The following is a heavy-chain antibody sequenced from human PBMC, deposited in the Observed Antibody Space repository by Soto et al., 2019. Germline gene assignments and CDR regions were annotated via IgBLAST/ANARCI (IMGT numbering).Heavy chain of an antibody. V-gene: IGHV5-51*01. CDR2: IYPGDSDT. CDR1: GYSFTSYW. D-gene: IGHD6-6*01. J-gene: IGHJ6*02. Sequence: EVQLVQSGAEVKKPGESLKISCKGSGYSFTSYWIGWVRQMPGKGLEWMGIIYPGDSDTRYSPSFQGQVTISADKSISTAYLQWSSLKASDTAMYYCARHPRTPSSSSIFRGPTREIWGMDVWGQGTTVTVSS. CDR3: ARHPRTPSSSSIFRGPTREIWGMDV.